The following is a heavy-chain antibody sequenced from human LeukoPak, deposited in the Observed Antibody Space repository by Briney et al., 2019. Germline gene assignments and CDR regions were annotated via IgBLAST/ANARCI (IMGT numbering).Heavy chain of an antibody. CDR2: ISGGGDST. V-gene: IGHV3-23*01. CDR1: GFTFSSYA. CDR3: AKRPYSGSYYFDY. D-gene: IGHD1-26*01. J-gene: IGHJ4*02. Sequence: GGSLRLSCAASGFTFSSYAMSWVHQAPGKGLEWVSAISGGGDSTYYADSVMGRFTISRDNSKSTLYLQMNSLRAEDTAVYYCAKRPYSGSYYFDYWGQGTLVTVSS.